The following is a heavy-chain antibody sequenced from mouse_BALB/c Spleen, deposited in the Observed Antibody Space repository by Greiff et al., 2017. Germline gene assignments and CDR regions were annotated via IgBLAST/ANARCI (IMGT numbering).Heavy chain of an antibody. V-gene: IGHV1S137*01. CDR3: PRGMIKGAMDY. CDR2: ISTYYGDA. Sequence: QVQLQQSGAELVRPGVSVKISCKGSGYTFTDYAMPWVKQSHAKSLEWIGVISTYYGDASYNQKFKGKATMTVDKSSSTAYMELARLTSEDSAIYYCPRGMIKGAMDYWGQGTSVTVSS. J-gene: IGHJ4*01. CDR1: GYTFTDYA. D-gene: IGHD2-4*01.